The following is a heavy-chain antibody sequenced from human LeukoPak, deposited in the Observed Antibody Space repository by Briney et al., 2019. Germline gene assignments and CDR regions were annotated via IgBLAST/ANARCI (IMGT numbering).Heavy chain of an antibody. CDR1: GYTFTGYY. CDR3: ARDGDQISSSWYTY. V-gene: IGHV1-2*02. Sequence: ASVKVSCKASGYTFTGYYMHWVRQAPGQGLEWMGWINPNSGGTNYAQKFQGRVTMTRDTSTSTVYMELSSLRSEDTAVYYCARDGDQISSSWYTYWGQGTLVTVSS. CDR2: INPNSGGT. J-gene: IGHJ4*02. D-gene: IGHD6-13*01.